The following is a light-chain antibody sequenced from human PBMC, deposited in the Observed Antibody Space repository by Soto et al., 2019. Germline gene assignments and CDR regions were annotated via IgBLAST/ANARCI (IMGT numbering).Light chain of an antibody. CDR3: QQYGSSRT. J-gene: IGKJ1*01. Sequence: EIVLTQSPGTLSLPPGERATLSCRASQSVSSSYLAWYQQKPGQAPRLLIYAASSRATGIPDRFSGSGSGTDFTLTISRLEPEDFAVYFCQQYGSSRTFGQGTKVEIK. CDR1: QSVSSSY. V-gene: IGKV3-20*01. CDR2: AAS.